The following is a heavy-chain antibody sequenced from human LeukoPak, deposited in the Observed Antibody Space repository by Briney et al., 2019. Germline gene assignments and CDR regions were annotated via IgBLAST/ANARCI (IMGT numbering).Heavy chain of an antibody. CDR1: GFTFSSYG. CDR3: AKDLATAEYYYDSSGNRVY. CDR2: IRYDGSNK. V-gene: IGHV3-30*02. Sequence: SGGSLRLSCAASGFTFSSYGMHWVRQAPGKGLEWVAFIRYDGSNKYYADSVKGRFTISRDNSKNTLYLQMNSLRAEDTAVYYCAKDLATAEYYYDSSGNRVYWGQGTLVTVSS. J-gene: IGHJ4*02. D-gene: IGHD3-22*01.